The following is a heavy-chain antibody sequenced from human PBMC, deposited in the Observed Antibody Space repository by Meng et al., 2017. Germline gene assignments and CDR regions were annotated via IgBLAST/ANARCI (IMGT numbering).Heavy chain of an antibody. D-gene: IGHD6-13*01. V-gene: IGHV2-5*01. Sequence: HITLSESRSSLVKTTQPLPLTCTVSGLSLSTSGVGVGWFRQPPGKALEWLALIYWYDDKRYSPSLKSRLTITKDTSKNQVVLTMTNMDPVDTATYYCAHIPYSSSWYEYFQHWGQGTLVTVSS. CDR2: IYWYDDK. J-gene: IGHJ1*01. CDR1: GLSLSTSGVG. CDR3: AHIPYSSSWYEYFQH.